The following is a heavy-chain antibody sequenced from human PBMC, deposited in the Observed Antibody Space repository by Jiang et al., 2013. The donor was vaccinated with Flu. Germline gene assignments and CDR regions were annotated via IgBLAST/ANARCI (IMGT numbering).Heavy chain of an antibody. Sequence: GGGVVQPGRSLRLSCAASGFTFSSYAMHWVRQAPGKGLEWVAVISYDGGDKYYADSVKGRFAISRDNSKNTLYMQMSSLRAEDTAVYYCARPNDLMITFGGVSSYFDYWGQGTLVTFSS. J-gene: IGHJ4*02. V-gene: IGHV3-30*15. D-gene: IGHD3-16*01. CDR3: ARPNDLMITFGGVSSYFDY. CDR1: GFTFSSYA. CDR2: ISYDGGDK.